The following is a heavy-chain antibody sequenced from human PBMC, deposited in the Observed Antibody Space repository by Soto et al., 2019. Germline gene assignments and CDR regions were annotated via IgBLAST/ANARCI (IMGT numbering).Heavy chain of an antibody. CDR3: ARAGRDILTGPTLLPFDY. V-gene: IGHV4-59*08. J-gene: IGHJ4*02. D-gene: IGHD3-9*01. Sequence: PSETLSLTCTVSGGSISSYYWSCIRQPPGKGLEWIGYIYYSGSTNYNPSLKSRVTISVDTSKNQFSLKLSSVTAADTAVYYCARAGRDILTGPTLLPFDYWGQGTLVTVS. CDR2: IYYSGST. CDR1: GGSISSYY.